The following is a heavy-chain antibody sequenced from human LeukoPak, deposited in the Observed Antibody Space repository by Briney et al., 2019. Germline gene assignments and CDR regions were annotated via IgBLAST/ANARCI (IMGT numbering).Heavy chain of an antibody. CDR3: ARDRRAVADTIDY. CDR2: INAGNGNT. J-gene: IGHJ4*02. V-gene: IGHV1-3*01. Sequence: ASVNVSCKASGGTFSSYAISWVRQAPGQGLEWMGWINAGNGNTKYSQKFQGRVTITRDTSASTAYMELSSLRSEDTAVYYCARDRRAVADTIDYWGQGTLVTVSS. D-gene: IGHD6-19*01. CDR1: GGTFSSYA.